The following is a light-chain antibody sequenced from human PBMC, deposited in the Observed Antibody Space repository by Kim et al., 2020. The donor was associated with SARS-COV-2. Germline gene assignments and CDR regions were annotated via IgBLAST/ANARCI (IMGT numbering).Light chain of an antibody. V-gene: IGLV3-1*01. CDR3: QAWDSSTYV. J-gene: IGLJ1*01. CDR2: QDN. Sequence: SVSPGPTASITCSGDKLGDTYACWYQQQPGQSPVLVIYQDNKRPSGIPERFSGSNSGNTATLTISGTQAMDEADYYCQAWDSSTYVFGTGTKVTVL. CDR1: KLGDTY.